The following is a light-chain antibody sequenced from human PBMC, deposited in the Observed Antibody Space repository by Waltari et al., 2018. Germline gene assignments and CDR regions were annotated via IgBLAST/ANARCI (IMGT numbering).Light chain of an antibody. CDR1: ESVSRA. J-gene: IGKJ1*01. V-gene: IGKV3-20*01. CDR3: QHYLRLPVT. Sequence: EIVLTQSPGTLSLSVGERATVSCRASESVSRALAWYQQKPGQAPRLRIYGASTRATGIPDRFSGSGSGTDFSLTISRLEPDDFAVYYCQHYLRLPVTFGQGTTVEI. CDR2: GAS.